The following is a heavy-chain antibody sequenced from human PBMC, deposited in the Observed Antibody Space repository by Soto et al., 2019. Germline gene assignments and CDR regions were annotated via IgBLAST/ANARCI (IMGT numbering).Heavy chain of an antibody. CDR2: TYYRSKWYN. D-gene: IGHD6-13*01. CDR1: GDSVSSNSAA. J-gene: IGHJ6*02. Sequence: SQTLSLTCAISGDSVSSNSAAWNWIRQSPSRGLEWLGRTYYRSKWYNDYTLSVKSRITINPDTSKNQFSLQLSSVTPEDTAVYYCKRESSSSWDYFYGMDVWGQGTTVTVSS. CDR3: KRESSSSWDYFYGMDV. V-gene: IGHV6-1*01.